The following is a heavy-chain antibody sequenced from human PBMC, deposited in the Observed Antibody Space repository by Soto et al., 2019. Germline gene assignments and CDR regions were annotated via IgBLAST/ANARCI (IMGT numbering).Heavy chain of an antibody. Sequence: GGSLRLSCTASGFTFSSYWMSWVRQAPGKGLEWVANIKQDGSEKYYVDSVKGRFTISRDNAKNSLYLQMNSLRAEDTAVYYCARAATWAGYYYYYYYMDVWGKGTTVTVSS. CDR3: ARAATWAGYYYYYYYMDV. CDR1: GFTFSSYW. D-gene: IGHD6-19*01. V-gene: IGHV3-7*01. J-gene: IGHJ6*03. CDR2: IKQDGSEK.